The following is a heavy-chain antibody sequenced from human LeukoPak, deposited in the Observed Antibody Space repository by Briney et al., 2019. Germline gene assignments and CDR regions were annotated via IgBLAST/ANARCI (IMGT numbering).Heavy chain of an antibody. V-gene: IGHV4-4*07. CDR3: ARVPTGDYYDSRESDY. CDR2: IYTSGST. J-gene: IGHJ4*02. CDR1: GGSISSYY. D-gene: IGHD3-22*01. Sequence: SETLSLTCTVSGGSISSYYWSWIRQPAGKGLEWIGRIYTSGSTNYNPSLKSRVTMSVDTSKNQFSLKLSSVTAADTAVYYCARVPTGDYYDSRESDYWGQGTLVTVSS.